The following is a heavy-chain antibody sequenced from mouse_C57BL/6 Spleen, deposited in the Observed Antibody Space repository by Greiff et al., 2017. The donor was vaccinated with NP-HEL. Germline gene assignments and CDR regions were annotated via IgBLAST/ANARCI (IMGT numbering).Heavy chain of an antibody. J-gene: IGHJ3*01. D-gene: IGHD2-1*01. CDR1: GYTFTGYW. V-gene: IGHV1-9*01. Sequence: VQLQQSGAELMKPGASVKLSCKATGYTFTGYWIEWVKQRPGHGLEWIGEILPGSGSTNYNEKFKGKATFTADTSSNTAYMQFSSLTTEDSAIYYCARGGGYYGNPAWFAYWGQGTLVTVSA. CDR2: ILPGSGST. CDR3: ARGGGYYGNPAWFAY.